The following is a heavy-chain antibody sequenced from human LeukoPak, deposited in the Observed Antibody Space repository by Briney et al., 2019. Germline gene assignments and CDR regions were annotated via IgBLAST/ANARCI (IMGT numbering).Heavy chain of an antibody. V-gene: IGHV3-23*01. D-gene: IGHD1-14*01. CDR1: GFTFSNSA. Sequence: GGSLRLSCAVSGFTFSNSAMTWVRQAPGKGLKWVSGISGTGSGTYYADSVKGRFTISRDNSNNTLYLQLNNVRTEDTATYFCAKEQYPGYFDFWGQGTLVTVSA. CDR2: ISGTGSGT. CDR3: AKEQYPGYFDF. J-gene: IGHJ4*02.